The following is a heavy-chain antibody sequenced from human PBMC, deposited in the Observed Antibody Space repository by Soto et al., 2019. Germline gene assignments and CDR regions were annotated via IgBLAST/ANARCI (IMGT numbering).Heavy chain of an antibody. V-gene: IGHV3-23*01. CDR1: GFTFSSYA. CDR2: ISGSGGST. D-gene: IGHD3-16*01. Sequence: EVQLLESGGGLVQPGGSLRLSCAASGFTFSSYAVSWVRQAPGKGLEWVSAISGSGGSTYYADSVKGRFTVSRDNSKNPLDLQMNSLRAEETAGYYGAGGVGSFDYGGQGTLVTVSS. CDR3: AGGVGSFDY. J-gene: IGHJ4*02.